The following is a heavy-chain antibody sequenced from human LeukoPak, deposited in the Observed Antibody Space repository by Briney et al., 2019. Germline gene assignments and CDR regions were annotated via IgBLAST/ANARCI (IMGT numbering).Heavy chain of an antibody. CDR1: GFTFSSYA. J-gene: IGHJ4*02. CDR2: ISGSGGST. V-gene: IGHV3-23*01. CDR3: ARDPSLLWFGEASYFDY. Sequence: GGSLRLSCAASGFTFSSYAMSWVRQAPGKGLEWVSAISGSGGSTYYADSVKGRFTISRDNAKNTLYLQMNSLRAEDTAVYYCARDPSLLWFGEASYFDYWGQGTLVTVSS. D-gene: IGHD3-10*01.